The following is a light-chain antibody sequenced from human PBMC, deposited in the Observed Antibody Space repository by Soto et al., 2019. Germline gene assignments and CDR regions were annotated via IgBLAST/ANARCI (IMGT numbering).Light chain of an antibody. CDR2: HAS. V-gene: IGKV3-20*01. Sequence: ENVLTQSPGTLSLSPGERATLSCRASQSISNSYLAWYQQKPGQTPSLLIYHASNRATGIPDRFSGSGSGTDFTLTISRLEPEDFAVYYFQQYGDSLLTFGGGTKVEIK. CDR3: QQYGDSLLT. J-gene: IGKJ4*01. CDR1: QSISNSY.